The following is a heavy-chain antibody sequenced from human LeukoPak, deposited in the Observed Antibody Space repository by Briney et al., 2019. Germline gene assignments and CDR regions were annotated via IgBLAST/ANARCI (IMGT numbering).Heavy chain of an antibody. CDR2: IRYDGSNK. CDR1: GFTFSNYG. D-gene: IGHD3-10*01. J-gene: IGHJ4*02. CDR3: ARERFHGSGAPKYDF. V-gene: IGHV3-30*02. Sequence: PGGSLRLSCAASGFTFSNYGMHWVRQAPGKGLEWVAFIRYDGSNKYYADSVKGRFTISRDNAKNSLYLQGKSLRVDDTAVYYCARERFHGSGAPKYDFWGQGTLVTVSS.